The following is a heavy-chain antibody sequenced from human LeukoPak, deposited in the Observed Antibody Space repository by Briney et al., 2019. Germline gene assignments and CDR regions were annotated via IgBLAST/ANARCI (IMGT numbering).Heavy chain of an antibody. Sequence: KASETLSLTCSVSGYSISSAYYWGWIRQPPGKGLEWIGSIYYSGSTYYNPSLKSRVTISVDTSKNQFSLKLSSVTAADTAVYYCARVEAIAVAGTPYFDYWGQGTLVTVSS. CDR1: GYSISSAYY. D-gene: IGHD6-19*01. CDR3: ARVEAIAVAGTPYFDY. CDR2: IYYSGST. J-gene: IGHJ4*02. V-gene: IGHV4-38-2*02.